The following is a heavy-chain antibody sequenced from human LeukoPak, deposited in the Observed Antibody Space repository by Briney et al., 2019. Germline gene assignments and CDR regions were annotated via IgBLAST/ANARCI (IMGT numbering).Heavy chain of an antibody. D-gene: IGHD2-2*01. V-gene: IGHV1-3*01. CDR1: GYTFTSYA. Sequence: GASVKVSCKASGYTFTSYAMHWVRQAPGQRLEWMGWINAGNGNTKYSQKFQGRVTITRDTSASTAYMELSSLRSEDTAVYYCARDPLGYCSSTSCETGYMDVWGKGTTVTVSS. CDR2: INAGNGNT. CDR3: ARDPLGYCSSTSCETGYMDV. J-gene: IGHJ6*03.